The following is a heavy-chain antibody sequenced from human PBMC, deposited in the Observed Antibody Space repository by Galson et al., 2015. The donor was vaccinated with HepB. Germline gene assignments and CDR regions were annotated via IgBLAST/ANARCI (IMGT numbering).Heavy chain of an antibody. V-gene: IGHV3-33*01. J-gene: IGHJ3*02. CDR2: IWYDGSNK. CDR1: GFTFSSYG. CDR3: ARDGLRGSILDRDAFDI. D-gene: IGHD1-26*01. Sequence: SLRLSCAASGFTFSSYGMHRVRQAPGKGLEWVAVIWYDGSNKYYADSVKGRFTISRDNSKNTLYLQMNSLRAEDTAVYYCARDGLRGSILDRDAFDIWGQGTMVTVSS.